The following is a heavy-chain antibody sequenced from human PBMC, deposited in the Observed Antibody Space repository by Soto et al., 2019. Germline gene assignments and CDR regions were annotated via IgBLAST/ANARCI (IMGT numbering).Heavy chain of an antibody. J-gene: IGHJ4*02. CDR3: ARDSATPFGY. CDR2: IIPILGIA. D-gene: IGHD2-15*01. CDR1: GYTFTSYD. V-gene: IGHV1-69*04. Sequence: SVKVSCKASGYTFTSYDINWVRQAPGQGLEWMGRIIPILGIANYAQKFQGRVTITADKSTSTAYMELSSLRSEDTAVYYCARDSATPFGYWGQGTLVTVSS.